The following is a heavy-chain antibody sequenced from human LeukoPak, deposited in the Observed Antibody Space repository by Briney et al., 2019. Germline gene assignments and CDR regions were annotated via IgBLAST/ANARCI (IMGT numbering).Heavy chain of an antibody. CDR1: GFTFSTYW. D-gene: IGHD3-22*01. J-gene: IGHJ1*01. V-gene: IGHV3-74*01. CDR2: IKSDGGT. Sequence: GGSLRLSCAASGFTFSTYWMHWVRQAPGKGLVWVSRIKSDGGTNYADSVNGRFTISRDNAKKTVSLQMNSLRPEDTGVYYCARAPSEIGGYYPEYFRHWGQGTLVTVSS. CDR3: ARAPSEIGGYYPEYFRH.